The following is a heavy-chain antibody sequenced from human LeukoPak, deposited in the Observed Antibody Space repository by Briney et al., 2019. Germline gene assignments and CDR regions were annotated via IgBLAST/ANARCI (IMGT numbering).Heavy chain of an antibody. CDR3: ARGTYYDSPDLYWFDP. CDR2: MNPNSGNT. V-gene: IGHV1-8*01. Sequence: GASVKVSCTASGYTFTSYDINWVRQAPGQGLEWMGWMNPNSGNTGYAQKFQGRVTMTRNTSISTAYMELSSLRSEDTAVYYCARGTYYDSPDLYWFDPWGQGTLVTVSS. CDR1: GYTFTSYD. D-gene: IGHD3-22*01. J-gene: IGHJ5*02.